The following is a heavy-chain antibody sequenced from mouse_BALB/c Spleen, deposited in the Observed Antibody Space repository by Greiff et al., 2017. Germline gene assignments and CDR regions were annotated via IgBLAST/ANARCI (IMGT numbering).Heavy chain of an antibody. CDR3: ARDGNYLYAMDY. Sequence: QVQLKESGPGLVQPSQSLSITCTVSGFSLTSYGVHWVRQSPGKGLEWLGVIWSGGSTDYNAAFISRLSISKDNSKSQVFFQMNSLQANDTAIYYCARDGNYLYAMDYWGQGTSVTVS. V-gene: IGHV2-2*02. CDR2: IWSGGST. CDR1: GFSLTSYG. J-gene: IGHJ4*01. D-gene: IGHD2-1*01.